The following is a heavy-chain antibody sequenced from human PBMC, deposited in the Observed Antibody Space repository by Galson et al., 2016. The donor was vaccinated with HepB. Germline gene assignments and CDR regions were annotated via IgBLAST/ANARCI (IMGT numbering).Heavy chain of an antibody. CDR1: GDSIRSTNYY. D-gene: IGHD3-22*01. Sequence: SETLSLTCTVSGDSIRSTNYYWGWVRQPPGKGLEWIGSIYYSGNTYYNTSLLSRVSVSIDTPKNQFSLKVTAVPAADAAVYYCMRHYSSGPRAVDSWSQGTLGTGS. CDR3: MRHYSSGPRAVDS. J-gene: IGHJ4*02. V-gene: IGHV4-39*01. CDR2: IYYSGNT.